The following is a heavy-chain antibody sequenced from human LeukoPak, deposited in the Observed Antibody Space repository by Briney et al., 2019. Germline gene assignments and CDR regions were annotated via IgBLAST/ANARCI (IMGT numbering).Heavy chain of an antibody. Sequence: PGGSLRLSCVASGFSVSTNFMSWVRQAPGKGLEWVSSFYRGSSTYYGDSVKGRFTTSRDHSMNTVYLQMNSLRAEDTAVYYCARYYDSSGYTQGAFDIWGQGTMVTAS. D-gene: IGHD3-22*01. J-gene: IGHJ3*02. V-gene: IGHV3-66*02. CDR2: FYRGSST. CDR1: GFSVSTNF. CDR3: ARYYDSSGYTQGAFDI.